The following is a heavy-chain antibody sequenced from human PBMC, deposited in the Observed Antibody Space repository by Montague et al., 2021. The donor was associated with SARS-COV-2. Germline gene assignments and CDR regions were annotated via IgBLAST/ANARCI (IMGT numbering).Heavy chain of an antibody. D-gene: IGHD1-26*01. CDR3: AKHVRRFSSYCRDAFDI. V-gene: IGHV3-23*01. CDR2: ISGSGGST. Sequence: SLRLSCAASGFTFSSYATSWVRQAPGKGLEWVSAISGSGGSTYYADSVKGRFTISRDNSKNTLYLQMNSLRAEDTAVYYCAKHVRRFSSYCRDAFDIWGQGTMVTVSS. CDR1: GFTFSSYA. J-gene: IGHJ3*02.